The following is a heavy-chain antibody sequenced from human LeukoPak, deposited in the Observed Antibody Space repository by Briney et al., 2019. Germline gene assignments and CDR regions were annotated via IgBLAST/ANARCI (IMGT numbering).Heavy chain of an antibody. CDR2: ISGSGGST. Sequence: GGSLRLSCAASGFTFSDYSMNWVRQAPGKGLEWVSAISGSGGSTYYADSVKGRFTISRDNSKNTLYLQMNSLRAEDTAVYYCAKDSDILTGYYKGNFDYWGQGTLVTVSS. D-gene: IGHD3-9*01. CDR3: AKDSDILTGYYKGNFDY. V-gene: IGHV3-23*01. CDR1: GFTFSDYS. J-gene: IGHJ4*02.